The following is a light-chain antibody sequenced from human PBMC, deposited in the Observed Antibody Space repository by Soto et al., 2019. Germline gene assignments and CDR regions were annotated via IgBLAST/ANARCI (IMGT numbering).Light chain of an antibody. J-gene: IGKJ1*01. CDR1: QTVTSY. CDR3: QQYGYSPRT. V-gene: IGKV3-20*01. Sequence: EIVLTHSPGTLSLSPGETATLSCRASQTVTSYFAWYQQKPGQARRLLIYGASSRATGIPDRFSGSGSGTDFTLTISGLEPEDFAVYYCQQYGYSPRTFGQGTKVEIK. CDR2: GAS.